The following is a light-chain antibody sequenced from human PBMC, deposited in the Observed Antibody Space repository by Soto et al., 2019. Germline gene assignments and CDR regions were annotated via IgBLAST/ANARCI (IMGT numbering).Light chain of an antibody. J-gene: IGKJ1*01. V-gene: IGKV3-11*01. CDR3: QPRSNWPPTWT. CDR2: DAS. CDR1: QSVSSY. Sequence: EIVLTQSPATLSLSPGERATLSCRASQSVSSYLAWYQHKPGQAPRLLIYDASNRATGIPARFSGSGSGTDFTLPISSLEPEEFAVYYCQPRSNWPPTWTFGQGTKVDIK.